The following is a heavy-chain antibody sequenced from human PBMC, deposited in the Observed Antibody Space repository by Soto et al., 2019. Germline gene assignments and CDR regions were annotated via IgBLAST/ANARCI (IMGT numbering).Heavy chain of an antibody. V-gene: IGHV4-59*01. CDR3: ARGVGTLYYYGSENMYYFDY. CDR1: GGSISSYY. CDR2: IYYSGST. Sequence: SETLSLTCTVSGGSISSYYWSWIRQPPGKGLEWIGYIYYSGSTNYNPSLKSRVTISVDTSKNQFSLKLSSVTAADTAVYYCARGVGTLYYYGSENMYYFDYWGQGTLVTVSS. J-gene: IGHJ4*02. D-gene: IGHD3-10*01.